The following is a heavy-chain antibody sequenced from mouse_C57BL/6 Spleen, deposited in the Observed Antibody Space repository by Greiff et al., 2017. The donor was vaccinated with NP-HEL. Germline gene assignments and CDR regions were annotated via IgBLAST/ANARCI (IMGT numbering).Heavy chain of an antibody. CDR2: IDPETGGT. CDR1: GYTFTDYE. J-gene: IGHJ2*01. CDR3: TRAITPVVANFDY. Sequence: QVQLQQSGAELVRPGASVTLSCKASGYTFTDYEMHWVKQTPVHGLEWIGAIDPETGGTAYNQKFKGKAILTADKSSSTAYMELRSLTSEDSAVYYCTRAITPVVANFDYWGQGTTLTVSS. D-gene: IGHD1-1*01. V-gene: IGHV1-15*01.